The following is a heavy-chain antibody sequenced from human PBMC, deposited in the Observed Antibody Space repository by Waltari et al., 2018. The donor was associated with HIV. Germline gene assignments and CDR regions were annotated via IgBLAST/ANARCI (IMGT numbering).Heavy chain of an antibody. V-gene: IGHV3-30*04. Sequence: QVQLVESGGGSVEPGRSLRLSCAASGFTFSPYAMPWVRQVPGKGREWVASRSHGGRNKYYADAVKGRFTISGYNSKNTVYLQMNSLRGEDTAVYYCARDGHCYESRPLDYWGQGTLVTVSS. CDR1: GFTFSPYA. J-gene: IGHJ4*02. CDR2: RSHGGRNK. D-gene: IGHD3-22*01. CDR3: ARDGHCYESRPLDY.